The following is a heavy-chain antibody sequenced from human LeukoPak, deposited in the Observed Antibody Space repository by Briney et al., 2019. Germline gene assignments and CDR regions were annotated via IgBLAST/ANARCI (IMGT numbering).Heavy chain of an antibody. Sequence: ASVKVSCKASGYIFTAYYIHWVRQAPGQGLEWMGWINPNSGGTNYAQKFQGRVTMTTDMSISTAYMELTGLRSDDTAVYYCASSVPSPTYYYDSSGYYFQWYWGQGTLVTVSS. CDR3: ASSVPSPTYYYDSSGYYFQWY. V-gene: IGHV1-2*02. CDR1: GYIFTAYY. J-gene: IGHJ4*02. CDR2: INPNSGGT. D-gene: IGHD3-22*01.